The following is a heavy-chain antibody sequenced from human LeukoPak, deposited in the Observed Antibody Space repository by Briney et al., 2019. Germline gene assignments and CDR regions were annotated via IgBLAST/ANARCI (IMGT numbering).Heavy chain of an antibody. J-gene: IGHJ3*02. V-gene: IGHV3-9*01. Sequence: GRSLRLSCAVSGFTFDDYAMHWVRQAPGKGLEWVSGISWNSGSIGYADSVKGRFTISRDNAKNSLYLQMNSLRAEDTALYYCAKDTIFGVVIGAFDIWGQGTMVTVSS. CDR1: GFTFDDYA. CDR3: AKDTIFGVVIGAFDI. D-gene: IGHD3-3*01. CDR2: ISWNSGSI.